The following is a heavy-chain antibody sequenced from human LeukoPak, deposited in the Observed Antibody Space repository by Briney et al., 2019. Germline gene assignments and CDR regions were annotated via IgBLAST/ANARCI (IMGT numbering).Heavy chain of an antibody. Sequence: SETLSLTCAVYGGSFSGYYWSWIRQPPGKGLEWIGYIYYSGSTNYNPSLKSRVTISVDTSKNQFSPKLSSVTAADTAVYYCARRGTGGWYHFDYWGQGTLVTVSS. CDR3: ARRGTGGWYHFDY. V-gene: IGHV4-59*08. CDR2: IYYSGST. J-gene: IGHJ4*02. CDR1: GGSFSGYY. D-gene: IGHD6-19*01.